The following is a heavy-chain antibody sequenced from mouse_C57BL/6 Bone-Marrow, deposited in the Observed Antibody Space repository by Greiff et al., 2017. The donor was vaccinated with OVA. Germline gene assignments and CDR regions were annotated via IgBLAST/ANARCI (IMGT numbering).Heavy chain of an antibody. J-gene: IGHJ2*01. CDR1: GYTFTDYY. D-gene: IGHD1-1*01. CDR3: ARRPLYYSSSYFDY. V-gene: IGHV1-26*01. CDR2: INPNNGGT. Sequence: VQLQQSGPELVKPGASVKISCKASGYTFTDYYMNWVKQSHGKSLEWIGDINPNNGGTSYNQKFKGKATLTVDKSSSTAYMELRSLTSEDSAVYYCARRPLYYSSSYFDYWGQGTTLTVSS.